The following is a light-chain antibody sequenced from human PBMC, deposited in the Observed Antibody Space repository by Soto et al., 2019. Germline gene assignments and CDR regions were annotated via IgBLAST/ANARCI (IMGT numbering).Light chain of an antibody. J-gene: IGLJ1*01. CDR3: SSYTSSSTRV. V-gene: IGLV2-14*01. Sequence: QSALTQPASVSGSPGQSITISCTGTSSDVGGYNYVSWYQQQPGKAPTLMIYDVSNRPSGVSNRFSGSKSGNTASLTISGLQAEDEADYYCSSYTSSSTRVFGTGTKVTVL. CDR1: SSDVGGYNY. CDR2: DVS.